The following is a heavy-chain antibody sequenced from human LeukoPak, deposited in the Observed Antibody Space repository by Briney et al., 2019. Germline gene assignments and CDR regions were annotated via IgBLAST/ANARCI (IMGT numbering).Heavy chain of an antibody. Sequence: GGSLSLSCAASGFTFSNYWMTWVRQAPGKGLQWVASIRQDANVKYYVDSVRGRFTISRDNAENSLHLQMNGLRAEDTAMYYCARWAADSGIYYIASWGQGSLVAVSS. CDR1: GFTFSNYW. D-gene: IGHD3-10*01. CDR3: ARWAADSGIYYIAS. V-gene: IGHV3-7*01. J-gene: IGHJ4*02. CDR2: IRQDANVK.